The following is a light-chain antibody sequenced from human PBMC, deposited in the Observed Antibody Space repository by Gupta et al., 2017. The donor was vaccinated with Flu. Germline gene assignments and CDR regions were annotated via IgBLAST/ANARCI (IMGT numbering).Light chain of an antibody. Sequence: QSALTQPPSVSGSPGPSVTISCTGTGSDVGYYNRVSWYQQLPGTVPKLIIYEVSNRPSGVPDRFSGSKSGNTASLTISGLQGDDEADYYCSSYTSIYTFVFGTGTKVTVL. CDR2: EVS. V-gene: IGLV2-18*02. J-gene: IGLJ1*01. CDR1: GSDVGYYNR. CDR3: SSYTSIYTFV.